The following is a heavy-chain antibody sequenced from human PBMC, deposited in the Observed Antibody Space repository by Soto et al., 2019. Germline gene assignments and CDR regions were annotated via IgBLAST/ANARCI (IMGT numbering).Heavy chain of an antibody. CDR3: AKGLVDSSSWPNHWCYP. CDR2: ISWNSGSI. D-gene: IGHD6-13*01. J-gene: IGHJ5*02. Sequence: ALRLSCAASGFTYDDYAMHWVRQAPGKGLEWVSGISWNSGSIGYADSVKGRFTISRDNAKNSLYLQMNSLRAEDTALYYCAKGLVDSSSWPNHWCYPWGQGTLVPISS. V-gene: IGHV3-9*01. CDR1: GFTYDDYA.